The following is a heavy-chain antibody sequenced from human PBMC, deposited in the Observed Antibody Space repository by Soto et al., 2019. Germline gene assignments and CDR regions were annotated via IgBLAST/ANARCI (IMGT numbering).Heavy chain of an antibody. CDR1: GYTFTSYG. J-gene: IGHJ5*02. Sequence: ASVKVSCKASGYTFTSYGISWVRQAPGQGLEWMGWISAYNGNTNYAQKLQGRVTMTTDTSTSTVYMELSSLRSEDTAVYYCARDLTIGYCSSTSCSTNWFDPWGQGTLVTVSS. CDR2: ISAYNGNT. D-gene: IGHD2-2*02. V-gene: IGHV1-18*01. CDR3: ARDLTIGYCSSTSCSTNWFDP.